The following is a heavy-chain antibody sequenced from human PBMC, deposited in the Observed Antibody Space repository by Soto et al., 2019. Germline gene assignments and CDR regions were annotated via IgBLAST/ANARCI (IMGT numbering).Heavy chain of an antibody. J-gene: IGHJ4*02. Sequence: VQLVESGGGVVQPGRSLRLSCAASGFTFSSYGMHWVRQAPGKGLEWVAVIWYDGSNKYYADSVKGRFTISRDNSKNTLYLQMNSLRAEDTAVYYCARGEGYYGSGSYLDYWGQGTLVTVSS. D-gene: IGHD3-10*01. V-gene: IGHV3-33*01. CDR1: GFTFSSYG. CDR3: ARGEGYYGSGSYLDY. CDR2: IWYDGSNK.